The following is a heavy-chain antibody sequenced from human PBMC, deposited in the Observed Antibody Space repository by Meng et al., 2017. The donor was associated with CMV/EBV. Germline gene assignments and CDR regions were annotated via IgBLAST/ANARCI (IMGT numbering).Heavy chain of an antibody. CDR1: GFTFSSYA. CDR2: ISGSGGST. D-gene: IGHD6-13*01. V-gene: IGHV3-23*01. CDR3: AKDLSGMGSSRKIDY. Sequence: GGSLRLSGAASGFTFSSYAMSWVRQAPGKGLEWVSAISGSGGSTYYAASVKGRFTISRDNSKNTLYLQMNSLRAEDTAVYYCAKDLSGMGSSRKIDYWGQGTLVTVSS. J-gene: IGHJ4*02.